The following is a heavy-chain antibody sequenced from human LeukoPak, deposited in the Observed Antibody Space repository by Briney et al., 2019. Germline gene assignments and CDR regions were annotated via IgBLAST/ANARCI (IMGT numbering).Heavy chain of an antibody. CDR2: IYYSGST. V-gene: IGHV4-59*05. Sequence: SETLSLTCTVSGGSISGYYWSWIRQPPGKGLEWIGSIYYSGSTYYNPSLKSRVTISVDTSKNQFSLKLSSVTAADTAVYYCARRLQNDEYYYDSSSYDYWGQGTLVTVSS. D-gene: IGHD3-22*01. CDR1: GGSISGYY. CDR3: ARRLQNDEYYYDSSSYDY. J-gene: IGHJ4*02.